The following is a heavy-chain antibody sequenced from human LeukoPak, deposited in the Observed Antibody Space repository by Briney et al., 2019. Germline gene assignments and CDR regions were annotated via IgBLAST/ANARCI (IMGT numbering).Heavy chain of an antibody. D-gene: IGHD3-16*01. CDR2: ISSGSSTI. J-gene: IGHJ4*02. CDR1: GFTFSRYN. Sequence: GGSLRLSCAASGFTFSRYNMNWVRQAPGKGPEWVSYISSGSSTIYYADSVKGRFTISRDNAMNSLYLQMNSLRDEDTAVYYCARILEGDDYWGLGTLVTVSS. CDR3: ARILEGDDY. V-gene: IGHV3-48*02.